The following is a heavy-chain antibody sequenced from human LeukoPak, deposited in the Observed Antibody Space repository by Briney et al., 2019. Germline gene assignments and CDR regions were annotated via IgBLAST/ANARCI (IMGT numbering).Heavy chain of an antibody. J-gene: IGHJ4*02. CDR3: ARVYSYGSIDY. CDR2: IYYSGST. V-gene: IGHV4-59*01. D-gene: IGHD5-18*01. CDR1: GGSISSYY. Sequence: SETLSLTCTVSGGSISSYYWSWIRQPPGKGLEWIGYIYYSGSTNYNPSLKSRVTISIDTSKNQFSLKLSSVTPADTAVYYCARVYSYGSIDYWGQGTLVTVSS.